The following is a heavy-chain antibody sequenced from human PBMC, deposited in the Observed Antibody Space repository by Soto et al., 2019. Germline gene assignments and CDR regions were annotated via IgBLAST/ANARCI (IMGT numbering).Heavy chain of an antibody. Sequence: QVQLVQSGAEVKKPGASVKVSCKASGYTFTSYDINWVRQATGQGLEWMGWMNPTSGNTGYAQTFQGRVTMTRNTSISTAYMELSSLRSEDTAVYYCASPARNYDFWSGYSFDIWGQGTMVTVSS. J-gene: IGHJ3*02. D-gene: IGHD3-3*01. CDR3: ASPARNYDFWSGYSFDI. CDR2: MNPTSGNT. V-gene: IGHV1-8*01. CDR1: GYTFTSYD.